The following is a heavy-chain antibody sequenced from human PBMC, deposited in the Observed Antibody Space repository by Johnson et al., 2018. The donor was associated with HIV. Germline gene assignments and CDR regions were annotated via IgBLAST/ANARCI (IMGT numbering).Heavy chain of an antibody. CDR3: AKIWGYIAATGDAFDI. CDR1: GLTFSNYG. D-gene: IGHD5-12*01. Sequence: QVQLVESGGGVVQPGGSLRLSCAASGLTFSNYGSHWVRQAPGKGLEWVAFIRYDGSNKYYADSVKGRFTISRDNSKNTLYLQMDSLRPEDTAVYYCAKIWGYIAATGDAFDIWGQGTMVTVSS. CDR2: IRYDGSNK. J-gene: IGHJ3*02. V-gene: IGHV3-30*02.